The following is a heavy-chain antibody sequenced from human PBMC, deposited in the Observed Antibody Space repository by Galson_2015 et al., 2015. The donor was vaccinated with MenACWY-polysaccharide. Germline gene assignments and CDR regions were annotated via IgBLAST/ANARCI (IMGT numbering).Heavy chain of an antibody. CDR1: GFTVRSNY. J-gene: IGHJ4*02. D-gene: IGHD3-10*01. Sequence: SLRLSCAASGFTVRSNYMSWVRQAPGKGLEWVSSIRCTGSNTYYADSVQGRFTISRDNAKNSLYLQMNSLRAEDTAVYYCARECYYYDYWGQSTLVTASS. CDR3: ARECYYYDY. CDR2: IRCTGSNT. V-gene: IGHV3-11*04.